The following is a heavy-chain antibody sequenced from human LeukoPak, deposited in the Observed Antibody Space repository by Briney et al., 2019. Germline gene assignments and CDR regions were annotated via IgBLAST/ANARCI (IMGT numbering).Heavy chain of an antibody. D-gene: IGHD6-13*01. CDR3: ARGRGSSSWSKHNWFDP. Sequence: SETLSLTCAVYGGSFSGYYWSWIRQPPGKGLEWIGEINHSGSTNYNPSLKSRVTISVDTSKNQFSLKLSSVTAADTAVYYCARGRGSSSWSKHNWFDPWGQGTLVTVSP. CDR1: GGSFSGYY. V-gene: IGHV4-34*01. J-gene: IGHJ5*02. CDR2: INHSGST.